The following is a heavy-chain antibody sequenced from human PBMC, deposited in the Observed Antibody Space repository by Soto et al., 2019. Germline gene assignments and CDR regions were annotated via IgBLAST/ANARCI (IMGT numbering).Heavy chain of an antibody. D-gene: IGHD3-22*01. V-gene: IGHV3-15*07. Sequence: GGSLRLSCAASGFTFSNAWMNWVRQAPGKGLEWVGRIKSKTDGGTTDYAAPVKGRFTISRDDSKNTLYLQMNRLKTEDTAVYYCTTDPREFITMIVVVPDAFDIWGQGTMVTVSS. CDR1: GFTFSNAW. J-gene: IGHJ3*02. CDR3: TTDPREFITMIVVVPDAFDI. CDR2: IKSKTDGGTT.